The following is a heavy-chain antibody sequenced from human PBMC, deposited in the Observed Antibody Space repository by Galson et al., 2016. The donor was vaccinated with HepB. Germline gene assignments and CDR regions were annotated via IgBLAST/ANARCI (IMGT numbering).Heavy chain of an antibody. CDR1: GFTFSDYW. D-gene: IGHD3-16*01. CDR3: ARGGSDYIWGSQNDNYGLDV. CDR2: INNDGGTT. Sequence: SLRLSCAASGFTFSDYWMHWVRQVPGKGLVWLSRINNDGGTTSYAESVKGRFTISRDNAKNTLYLQMNSLRADDTAAYYCARGGSDYIWGSQNDNYGLDVWGKGTTVTVSS. V-gene: IGHV3-74*01. J-gene: IGHJ6*03.